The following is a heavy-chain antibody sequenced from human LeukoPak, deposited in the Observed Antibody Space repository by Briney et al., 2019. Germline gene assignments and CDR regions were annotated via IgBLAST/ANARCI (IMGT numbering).Heavy chain of an antibody. CDR1: GFTFSDYG. Sequence: PGRSLRLSRAASGFTFSDYGIHWVRQAPGKGLEWVAAISLDGGNKYYADSVKGRFTISRDNAKNSLYLQMNSLRAEDTALYYCAKGGDAGPRGEFDYWAREPWSPSPQ. D-gene: IGHD2-21*02. V-gene: IGHV3-30*18. CDR3: AKGGDAGPRGEFDY. J-gene: IGHJ4*02. CDR2: ISLDGGNK.